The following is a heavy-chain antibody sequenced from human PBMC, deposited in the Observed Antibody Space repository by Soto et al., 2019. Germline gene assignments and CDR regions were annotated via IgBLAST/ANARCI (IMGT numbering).Heavy chain of an antibody. D-gene: IGHD6-13*01. J-gene: IGHJ6*02. CDR1: GFTFSSYW. Sequence: GGSLRLSCAASGFTFSSYWMSWVRQAPGKGLEWVANIKQDGSEKYYVDSVKGRFTISRDNAKNSLYLQMNSLRAEDTAVYYCARDAYSSSWYGTLYYYGMDVWGQGTTVTVSS. V-gene: IGHV3-7*03. CDR3: ARDAYSSSWYGTLYYYGMDV. CDR2: IKQDGSEK.